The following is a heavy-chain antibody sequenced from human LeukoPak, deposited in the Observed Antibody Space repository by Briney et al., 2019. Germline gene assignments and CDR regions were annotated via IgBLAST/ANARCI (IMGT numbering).Heavy chain of an antibody. Sequence: PSETLSLTCTVSGGSLIGYYWNLVRHRPGRGLEWIGYVHYSGSTKYNSSLNNRLIISIDTSKNQFSLRLTSVTPADTAVYYCARDLAGEWGNYFDYWGQGIVVTVPS. CDR1: GGSLIGYY. CDR3: ARDLAGEWGNYFDY. V-gene: IGHV4-59*12. J-gene: IGHJ4*02. D-gene: IGHD3-16*01. CDR2: VHYSGST.